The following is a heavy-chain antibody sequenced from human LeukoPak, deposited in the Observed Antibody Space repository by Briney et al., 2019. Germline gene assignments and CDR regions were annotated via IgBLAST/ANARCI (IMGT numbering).Heavy chain of an antibody. V-gene: IGHV4-38-2*02. CDR2: IYQSGST. CDR1: GYSISSGNY. J-gene: IGHJ4*02. CDR3: ARGSSSITTVVTGYFDY. Sequence: SETLSLTCTVSGYSISSGNYWGWIRQPPGKGLEWIGSIYQSGSTYHSPSLKSRVTISVDTSKNQFSLKLSSVTAADTAVYYCARGSSSITTVVTGYFDYWGQGTLVTVSS. D-gene: IGHD4-23*01.